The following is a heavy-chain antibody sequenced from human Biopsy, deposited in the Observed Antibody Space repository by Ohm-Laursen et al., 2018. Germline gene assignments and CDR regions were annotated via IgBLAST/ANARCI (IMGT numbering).Heavy chain of an antibody. Sequence: SLRLSCSASGFTFSDYYMSWIRQAPGKGLEWLSYISGSGTTIFYADSVKGQFTVSRDNAKNSLYLQMNSLTVGDTAAYYCARDGAGSYHDYWGQGTLVTVSS. J-gene: IGHJ4*02. CDR2: ISGSGTTI. D-gene: IGHD3-10*01. CDR1: GFTFSDYY. V-gene: IGHV3-11*01. CDR3: ARDGAGSYHDY.